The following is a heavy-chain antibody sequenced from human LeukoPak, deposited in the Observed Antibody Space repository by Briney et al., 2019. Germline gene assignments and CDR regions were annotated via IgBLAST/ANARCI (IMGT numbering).Heavy chain of an antibody. J-gene: IGHJ5*02. CDR2: IIPILGIA. V-gene: IGHV1-69*04. CDR3: ARDRETFGGVIVMYWFDP. Sequence: SVKVSCKASGGTFSSYAISWVRQAPGQGLEWMGRIIPILGIANYAQKFQGRVTITADKSTSTAYMELSSLRSEDTAVYYCARDRETFGGVIVMYWFDPWGQGTLVTVSS. CDR1: GGTFSSYA. D-gene: IGHD3-16*02.